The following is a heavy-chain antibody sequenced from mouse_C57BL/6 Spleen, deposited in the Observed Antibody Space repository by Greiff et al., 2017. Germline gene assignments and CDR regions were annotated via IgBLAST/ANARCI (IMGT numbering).Heavy chain of an antibody. J-gene: IGHJ3*01. CDR2: IHPNSGST. D-gene: IGHD2-3*01. CDR3: ARGEIYDGYYEAY. Sequence: QVQLQQPGAELVKPGASVKLSCKASGYTFTSYWMHWVKQRPGQGLEWIGMIHPNSGSTNYNEKFKSKATLTVDKSSSTAYMQLSSLTSEDSAVYYCARGEIYDGYYEAYWGQGTLVTVSA. CDR1: GYTFTSYW. V-gene: IGHV1-64*01.